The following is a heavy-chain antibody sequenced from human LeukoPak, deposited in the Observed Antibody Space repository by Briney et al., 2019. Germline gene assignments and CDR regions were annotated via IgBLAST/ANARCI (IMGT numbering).Heavy chain of an antibody. CDR3: ARGIIGYYFDY. D-gene: IGHD2-15*01. V-gene: IGHV1-69*05. CDR1: GGTFSSYA. J-gene: IGHJ4*02. Sequence: SVKVSCKASGGTFSSYAISWVRQAPGQGLEWMGGIIPIFGTANYAQKFQGRVTMTTDTSTSTAYMELRSLRSDDTAVYYCARGIIGYYFDYWGQGTLVTVSS. CDR2: IIPIFGTA.